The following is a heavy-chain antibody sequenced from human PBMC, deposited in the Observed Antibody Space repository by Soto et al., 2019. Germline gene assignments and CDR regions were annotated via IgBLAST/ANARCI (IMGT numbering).Heavy chain of an antibody. CDR2: TSSSGSST. Sequence: GGSLRLSCAASGFTFSTYAMGWVRQAPGKGLEWVSGTSSSGSSTYYADSVKGRFTISRDNSKNTLHLQMNRLRAEDTAIYYCAKDYRSDCSNGVCYSPTDHWGQGTLVFVSS. CDR1: GFTFSTYA. D-gene: IGHD2-8*01. V-gene: IGHV3-23*01. CDR3: AKDYRSDCSNGVCYSPTDH. J-gene: IGHJ4*02.